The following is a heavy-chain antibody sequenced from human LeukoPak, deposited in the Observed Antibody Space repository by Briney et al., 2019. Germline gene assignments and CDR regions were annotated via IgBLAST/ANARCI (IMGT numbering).Heavy chain of an antibody. V-gene: IGHV3-30*02. J-gene: IGHJ6*03. CDR3: AKEGDEFRGYLDV. Sequence: GGSLRLSCAASGFTFSRLGMQWVRQAPGKGLEWVAVIHNDGTQGQYADSVKGRFTISKDNSQDTLYLQMNNLRDDDTAVYYCAKEGDEFRGYLDVWGKGTTVTVSS. CDR1: GFTFSRLG. CDR2: IHNDGTQG. D-gene: IGHD3-16*01.